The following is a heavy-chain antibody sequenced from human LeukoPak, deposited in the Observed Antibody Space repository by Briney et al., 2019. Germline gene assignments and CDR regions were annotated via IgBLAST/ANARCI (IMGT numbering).Heavy chain of an antibody. J-gene: IGHJ4*02. CDR1: GFTFSSYS. Sequence: PGGSLRLSCAASGFTFSSYSMNWVRQAPGKGLEWVSSISSSSSCIYYADSVKGRFTISRDNAKNSLYLQMNSLRAEDTAVYYCARDPELVFLSEDLGFDYWGQGTLVTVSS. D-gene: IGHD1-26*01. V-gene: IGHV3-21*01. CDR2: ISSSSSCI. CDR3: ARDPELVFLSEDLGFDY.